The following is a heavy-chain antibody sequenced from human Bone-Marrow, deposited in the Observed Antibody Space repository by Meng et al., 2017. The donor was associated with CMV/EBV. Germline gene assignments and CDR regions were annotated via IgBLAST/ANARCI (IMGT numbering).Heavy chain of an antibody. J-gene: IGHJ4*02. CDR2: ISTYNGNT. CDR1: GYTFTSYY. Sequence: ASVKVSCKASGYTFTSYYMHWVRQAPGQGLEWMGWISTYNGNTNYAQKLQGRVTMTTDTFTNTAYMELRSLRSDDTALYYCARQNTVVTPFDYWEQGTLVTFSS. CDR3: ARQNTVVTPFDY. V-gene: IGHV1-18*04. D-gene: IGHD4-23*01.